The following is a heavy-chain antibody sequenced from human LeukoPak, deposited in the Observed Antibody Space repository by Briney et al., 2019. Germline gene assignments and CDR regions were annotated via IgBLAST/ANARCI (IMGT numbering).Heavy chain of an antibody. D-gene: IGHD3-3*01. V-gene: IGHV4-59*01. Sequence: PSETLSLTCTVSGGSTSSYYWSWIRQPPGKGLEWIGYIYYSGSTNYNPSLKSRVTISVDTSKNQFSLKLSSVTAADTAVYYCARDPHDFWSGYTNNWFDPWGQGTLVTVSS. CDR1: GGSTSSYY. J-gene: IGHJ5*02. CDR2: IYYSGST. CDR3: ARDPHDFWSGYTNNWFDP.